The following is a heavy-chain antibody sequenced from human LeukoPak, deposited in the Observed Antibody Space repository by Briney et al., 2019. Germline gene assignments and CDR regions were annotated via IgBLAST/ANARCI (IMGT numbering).Heavy chain of an antibody. J-gene: IGHJ4*02. Sequence: PSETLSLTCTVSGGSISSYYWSWIRQPPGKGLEWIGYIYYSGSTNYNPSLKSRVTISVDTSKNQFSLKLSSVTAADTAVYYCARERNRKSGWSDYWGQGTLVTVSS. CDR2: IYYSGST. D-gene: IGHD6-19*01. V-gene: IGHV4-59*01. CDR3: ARERNRKSGWSDY. CDR1: GGSISSYY.